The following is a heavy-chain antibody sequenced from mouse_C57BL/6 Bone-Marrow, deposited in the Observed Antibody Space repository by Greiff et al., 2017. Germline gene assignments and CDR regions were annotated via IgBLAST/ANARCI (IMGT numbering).Heavy chain of an antibody. CDR1: GYTFTSYW. CDR3: ARFTTVWYFDV. D-gene: IGHD1-1*01. J-gene: IGHJ1*03. CDR2: IDPSDSYT. Sequence: VQLQQPGAELVMPGASVKLSCKASGYTFTSYWMHWVKQRPGQGLEWIGEIDPSDSYTNSNQKFKGKSTLTVDKSYSTAYVQLSSLTSEYAAVYYCARFTTVWYFDVWGTGTTVTVSS. V-gene: IGHV1-69*01.